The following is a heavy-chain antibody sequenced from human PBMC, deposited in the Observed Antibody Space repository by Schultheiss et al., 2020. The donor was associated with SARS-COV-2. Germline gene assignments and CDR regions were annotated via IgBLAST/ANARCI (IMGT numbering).Heavy chain of an antibody. CDR3: ARVYAAGTGGGWFDP. V-gene: IGHV4-4*07. CDR1: RGSISHSS. CDR2: IYIRGST. Sequence: SQTLSLTCTVSRGSISHSSWNWIRQPAGKGLEWIGRIYIRGSTNYNPSLKSRVTISVDTSKNQFSLKLSSVTAADTAVYYCARVYAAGTGGGWFDPWGQGTLVTVSS. D-gene: IGHD6-19*01. J-gene: IGHJ5*02.